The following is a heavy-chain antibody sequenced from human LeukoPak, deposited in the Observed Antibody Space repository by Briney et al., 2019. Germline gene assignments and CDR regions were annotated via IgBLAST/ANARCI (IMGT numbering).Heavy chain of an antibody. J-gene: IGHJ6*03. V-gene: IGHV3-30*04. CDR3: ARGAQQLVLYYYYMDV. CDR2: ISYDGSNE. CDR1: GFTFSSYV. Sequence: PGGSLRLSCAASGFTFSSYVMHWVRQAPGKGLEWVAIISYDGSNEYYADSVKGRFTISRDNAKNSLYLQMNSLRAEDTAVYYCARGAQQLVLYYYYMDVWGKGTTATISS. D-gene: IGHD6-13*01.